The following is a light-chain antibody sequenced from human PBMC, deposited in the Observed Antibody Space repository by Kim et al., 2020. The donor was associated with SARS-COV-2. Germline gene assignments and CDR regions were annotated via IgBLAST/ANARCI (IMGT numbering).Light chain of an antibody. Sequence: EIVMTQSPATLSVSPGERATLSCRASQSVSSNLAWYQQKPGQAPRLLIYGASTRATGIPARFSGSGSGTEFTLTISSLQSEDFAVYYCQQYNNWPDYTLGQGTKLEI. CDR1: QSVSSN. J-gene: IGKJ2*01. CDR2: GAS. CDR3: QQYNNWPDYT. V-gene: IGKV3-15*01.